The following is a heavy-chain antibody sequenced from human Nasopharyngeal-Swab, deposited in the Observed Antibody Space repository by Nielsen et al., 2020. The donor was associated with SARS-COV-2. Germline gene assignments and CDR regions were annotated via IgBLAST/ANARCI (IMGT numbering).Heavy chain of an antibody. CDR1: GYTLTELS. V-gene: IGHV1-24*01. D-gene: IGHD6-13*01. Sequence: ASVKVSCKVSGYTLTELSMHWVRQAPGKGLEWMGGFDPEDGETIYAQKFQGRVTMTEDTSTDTAYMELSSLRAEDTAVYYCARQDLLMYSSSWDEVEYFQHWGQGTLVTVSS. CDR2: FDPEDGET. J-gene: IGHJ1*01. CDR3: ARQDLLMYSSSWDEVEYFQH.